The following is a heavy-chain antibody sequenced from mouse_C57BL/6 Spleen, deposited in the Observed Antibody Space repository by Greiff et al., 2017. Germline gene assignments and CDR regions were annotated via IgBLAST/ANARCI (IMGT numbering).Heavy chain of an antibody. Sequence: EVQVVESVAELVRPGASVKLSCTASGFNIKNTYMHWVKQRPEPGLEWIGRIDPANGNTKYAPKFQGKATITADTSSNTAYLLLSSLTSEETSIYYWARSGDGYSWFADWGQGTLVTVSA. V-gene: IGHV14-3*01. D-gene: IGHD2-3*01. J-gene: IGHJ3*01. CDR3: ARSGDGYSWFAD. CDR2: IDPANGNT. CDR1: GFNIKNTY.